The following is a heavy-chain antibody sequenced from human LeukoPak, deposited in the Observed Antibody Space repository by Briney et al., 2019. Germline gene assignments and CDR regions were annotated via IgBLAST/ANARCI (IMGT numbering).Heavy chain of an antibody. D-gene: IGHD3-10*01. CDR2: IYSGGST. J-gene: IGHJ4*02. V-gene: IGHV3-53*01. CDR1: GFTVTSNY. Sequence: GGSLRLSCAASGFTVTSNYITWVRQAPGKGLEWVSVIYSGGSTSYADSVKGRFTISRDNSKNTLYLQMNSLRAEDTAVYYCARVRGLLLGVDYWGQGTLVTVSS. CDR3: ARVRGLLLGVDY.